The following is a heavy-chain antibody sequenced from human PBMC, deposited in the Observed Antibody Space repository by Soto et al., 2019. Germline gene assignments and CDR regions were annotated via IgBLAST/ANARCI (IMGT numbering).Heavy chain of an antibody. D-gene: IGHD2-21*02. Sequence: PGGSLRLSCAASGFTFSNYLMNWVRQARGKGLEWVSGISGSGTTYYADSVKGRFTISRDNSKSTLYLQMNSLRAEDTAVYYCVKAPPAVTARYAFDDWGQGTMVTVS. J-gene: IGHJ3*01. CDR2: ISGSGTT. V-gene: IGHV3-23*01. CDR3: VKAPPAVTARYAFDD. CDR1: GFTFSNYL.